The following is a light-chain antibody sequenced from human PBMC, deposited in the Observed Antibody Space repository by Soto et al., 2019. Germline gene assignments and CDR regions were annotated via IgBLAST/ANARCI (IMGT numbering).Light chain of an antibody. CDR3: QQFGGSPHT. CDR1: QSVSNF. J-gene: IGKJ2*01. CDR2: DAS. V-gene: IGKV3-20*01. Sequence: EIVLTQSPATLSLSPGERATLSCRASQSVSNFLAWYQQKPGQAPRVIIYDASTRATGIPARFSGSGSGTDFTLTISRLEPEDFAVYFCQQFGGSPHTFGQGTKLEIK.